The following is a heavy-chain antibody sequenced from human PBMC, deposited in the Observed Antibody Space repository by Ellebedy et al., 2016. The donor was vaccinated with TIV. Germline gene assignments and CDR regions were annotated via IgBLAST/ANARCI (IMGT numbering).Heavy chain of an antibody. D-gene: IGHD3-10*01. CDR1: GFTFSTYA. J-gene: IGHJ3*01. CDR3: ARDRDTGFSFDL. CDR2: ILGDESHT. Sequence: GESLKISCAASGFTFSTYAVHWVRQAPGKGLEYLSSILGDESHTVYANSVKGRFIISRDNSKNTLYLQMGSLRLEDTAVYFCARDRDTGFSFDLWGQGTMVTVSS. V-gene: IGHV3-64*01.